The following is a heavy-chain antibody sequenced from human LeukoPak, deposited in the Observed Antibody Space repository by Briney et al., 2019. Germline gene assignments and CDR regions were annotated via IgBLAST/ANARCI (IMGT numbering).Heavy chain of an antibody. V-gene: IGHV4-34*01. CDR2: INHSGNT. Sequence: SETLSLTCAVYGGSFSDYYWSWIRQPPGKGLEWIGEINHSGNTNYNPSLKSRVTISVDTSKNQFSLKLSSVTAADTAVYSCARAEYYYDISGYPRWFDPWGQGTLVTVSS. D-gene: IGHD3-22*01. J-gene: IGHJ5*02. CDR3: ARAEYYYDISGYPRWFDP. CDR1: GGSFSDYY.